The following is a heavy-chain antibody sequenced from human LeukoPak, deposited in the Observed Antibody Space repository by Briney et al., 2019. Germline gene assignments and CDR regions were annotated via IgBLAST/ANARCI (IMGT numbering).Heavy chain of an antibody. CDR1: GGSISSYY. V-gene: IGHV4-59*12. CDR3: AKDDPGGGGYSL. Sequence: SETLSLTCTVSGGSISSYYWSWIRQPPGKGLEWIGYIYYSGSTNYNPSLKSRVTISVDTSKNQFSLKLSSVTAADTAVYYCAKDDPGGGGYSLWGQGTLVTVSS. D-gene: IGHD1-26*01. J-gene: IGHJ4*02. CDR2: IYYSGST.